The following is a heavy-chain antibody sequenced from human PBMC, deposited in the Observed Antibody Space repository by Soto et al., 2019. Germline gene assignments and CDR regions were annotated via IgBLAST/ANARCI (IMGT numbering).Heavy chain of an antibody. CDR3: AKPASSGPNWFGP. Sequence: PGGCLRLSCTASGLPHSRFAMMWVRQAPGKGLECVSAISGSGGSTYYADSVKGRFTISRDNSKNTLYLQMNSLRAEDTAVYHGAKPASSGPNWFGPWGQGTLVTVSS. J-gene: IGHJ5*02. V-gene: IGHV3-23*01. CDR1: GLPHSRFA. CDR2: ISGSGGST. D-gene: IGHD3-22*01.